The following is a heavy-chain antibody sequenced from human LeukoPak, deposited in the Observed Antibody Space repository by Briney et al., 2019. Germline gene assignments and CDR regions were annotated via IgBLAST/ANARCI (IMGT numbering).Heavy chain of an antibody. J-gene: IGHJ4*02. Sequence: SETLSLTCSVSGASISGYYWNWIRQPPGKELEWIANIYYGGSSNYNSSLKSRVTISVDTSKNQFSLKLSSVTAADTAVYYCARDLGGPLDWWGQGTLVTVSS. CDR3: ARDLGGPLDW. CDR2: IYYGGSS. V-gene: IGHV4-59*01. CDR1: GASISGYY. D-gene: IGHD2-15*01.